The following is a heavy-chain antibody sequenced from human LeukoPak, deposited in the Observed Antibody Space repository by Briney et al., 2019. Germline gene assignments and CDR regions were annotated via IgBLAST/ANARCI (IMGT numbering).Heavy chain of an antibody. J-gene: IGHJ6*02. CDR2: ISSSGSTI. CDR1: GFTFSSYE. Sequence: GGSLRLSCAASGFTFSSYEMNWVRQAPGKGLEWVSYISSSGSTICYADSVKGRFTISRDNAKNSLYLQMNSLRAEDTAVYYCARWGKDSSSWYGGDYYYGMDVWGQGTTVTVS. V-gene: IGHV3-48*03. D-gene: IGHD6-13*01. CDR3: ARWGKDSSSWYGGDYYYGMDV.